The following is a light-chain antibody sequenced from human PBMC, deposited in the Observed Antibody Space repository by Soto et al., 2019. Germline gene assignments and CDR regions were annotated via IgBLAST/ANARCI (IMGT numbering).Light chain of an antibody. CDR2: AAS. Sequence: AGQMTQCPSSRSASVKYKVTITCRASQDIRNDLGWYQQKPGKAPKLLIYAASTLQSGVPSRFSGSGSGTRFTLTISSLQPEDFATYYCQQSYTTPLTFGGGTKVDIK. CDR3: QQSYTTPLT. CDR1: QDIRND. V-gene: IGKV1-6*01. J-gene: IGKJ4*01.